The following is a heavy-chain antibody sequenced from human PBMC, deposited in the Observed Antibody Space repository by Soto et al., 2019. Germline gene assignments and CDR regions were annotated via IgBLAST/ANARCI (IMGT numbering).Heavy chain of an antibody. Sequence: GGSLRLSCAASGFTFSSYAMHWVRQAPGKGLEWVAVISYDGSNKYYADSVKGRFTISRDNSKNTLYLQMNSLRAEDTAVYYCARGTDEMATITSTPFDYWGQGTLVTVSS. CDR3: ARGTDEMATITSTPFDY. CDR1: GFTFSSYA. CDR2: ISYDGSNK. D-gene: IGHD5-12*01. V-gene: IGHV3-30-3*01. J-gene: IGHJ4*02.